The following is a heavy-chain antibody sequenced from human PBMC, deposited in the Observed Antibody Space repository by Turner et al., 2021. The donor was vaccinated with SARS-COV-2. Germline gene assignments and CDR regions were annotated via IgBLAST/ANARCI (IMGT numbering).Heavy chain of an antibody. CDR1: GYTFTGYY. D-gene: IGHD6-19*01. Sequence: QVQLVQSGAEVKKPGASVKVSCKASGYTFTGYYMHWVRQAPGQGLEWRGWINPNSGGTNYAQKFQGRVTMTRDTSISTAYMELSRLKSDDTAVYYCAREGVAVAGYYYGMDVWGQGTTVTVSS. CDR3: AREGVAVAGYYYGMDV. V-gene: IGHV1-2*02. J-gene: IGHJ6*02. CDR2: INPNSGGT.